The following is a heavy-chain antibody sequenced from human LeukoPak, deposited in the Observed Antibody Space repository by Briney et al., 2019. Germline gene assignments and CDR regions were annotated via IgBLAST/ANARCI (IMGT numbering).Heavy chain of an antibody. CDR2: IYYTGSN. CDR1: GGSISSSSYY. CDR3: ARSIGRYFDWFFDY. J-gene: IGHJ4*02. V-gene: IGHV4-39*01. Sequence: SETLSLTCTVSGGSISSSSYYWGWIRQPPGKGLEWMANIYYTGSNYYNPSLKSRLTISVDTSKNQFSLKLSSVTAADTAVYYCARSIGRYFDWFFDYWGQGTLVTVSS. D-gene: IGHD3-9*01.